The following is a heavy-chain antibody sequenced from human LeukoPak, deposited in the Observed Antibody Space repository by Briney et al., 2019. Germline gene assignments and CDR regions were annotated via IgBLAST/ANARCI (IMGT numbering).Heavy chain of an antibody. D-gene: IGHD6-13*01. CDR3: ARGYSSSWYSPYENYYGMDV. Sequence: ASVKVSCKASGYTFTSYGISWVRQAPGQGLEWMGWISAYNGNTNYAQKLQGRVTMTTDTSTSTAYMELRSLRSDDTAVYYCARGYSSSWYSPYENYYGMDVWGQGTTVTVSS. CDR2: ISAYNGNT. CDR1: GYTFTSYG. J-gene: IGHJ6*02. V-gene: IGHV1-18*01.